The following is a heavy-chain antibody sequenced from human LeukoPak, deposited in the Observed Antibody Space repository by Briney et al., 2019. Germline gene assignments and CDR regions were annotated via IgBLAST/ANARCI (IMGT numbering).Heavy chain of an antibody. V-gene: IGHV4-59*01. CDR1: GGSISSDY. CDR3: ARSSGYSSGHYYSDY. CDR2: IYYRGST. J-gene: IGHJ4*02. Sequence: SETLSLTCTVSGGSISSDYWSWIRQPPGKGLEWIGYIYYRGSTNYNPSLKSRVTISVDTSKNQFSLKLSSVTAADTAVYYCARSSGYSSGHYYSDYWGQGTLVTVSS. D-gene: IGHD3-22*01.